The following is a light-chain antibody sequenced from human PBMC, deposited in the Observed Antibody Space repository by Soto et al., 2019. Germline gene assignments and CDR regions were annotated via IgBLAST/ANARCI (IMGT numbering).Light chain of an antibody. CDR2: EVV. Sequence: QSVLTQPPSASGSPGQSVTISCTGTKSDIGVYDFVSWYQHHPGKAPRLIIYEVVQRPSGVPDRFSGSKSVNTASLTVSGLQAADEADYFCKSYAGSNTYVFGSGTKLTVL. J-gene: IGLJ1*01. CDR3: KSYAGSNTYV. CDR1: KSDIGVYDF. V-gene: IGLV2-8*01.